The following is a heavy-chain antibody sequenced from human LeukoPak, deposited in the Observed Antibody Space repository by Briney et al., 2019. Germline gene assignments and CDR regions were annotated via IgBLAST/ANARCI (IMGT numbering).Heavy chain of an antibody. CDR2: IYSGGST. J-gene: IGHJ3*02. Sequence: GGSLRLSCAASGFTVSSNYMSWVRQAPGKGLEWLSVIYSGGSTYYVDSVKGRFTTSGDNSKNTLYLQMNSLRAEDTAVYYCAKCRSDGSGSYDAFDIWGQGTMVTVSS. V-gene: IGHV3-66*01. CDR1: GFTVSSNY. D-gene: IGHD3-10*01. CDR3: AKCRSDGSGSYDAFDI.